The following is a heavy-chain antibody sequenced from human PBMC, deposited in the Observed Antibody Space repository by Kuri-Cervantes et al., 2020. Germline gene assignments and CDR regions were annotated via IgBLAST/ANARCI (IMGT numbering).Heavy chain of an antibody. Sequence: GGALRLSCAASGFIFTTNTMDWVRQAPGKGLEWVSSISSSSDYIYYGDSVKGRFTTSRDNAKNSLYLELNSLRAEDTAVYYCARTVGYSNNWLFDYWGQGILVTVSS. CDR3: ARTVGYSNNWLFDY. V-gene: IGHV3-21*03. CDR1: GFIFTTNT. D-gene: IGHD5-12*01. J-gene: IGHJ4*02. CDR2: ISSSSDYI.